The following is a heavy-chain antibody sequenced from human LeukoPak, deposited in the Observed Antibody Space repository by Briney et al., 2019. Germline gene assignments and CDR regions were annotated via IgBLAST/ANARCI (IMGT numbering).Heavy chain of an antibody. CDR3: AREPGQWLPPEL. V-gene: IGHV4-59*01. CDR2: IYYSGST. Sequence: PSETLSLTCTVSGGSISSYYWSWIRQPPGKGLEWIGYIYYSGSTNYNPSLKSRVTISVDTSKNQFSLKLSSVTAADTAVYYCAREPGQWLPPELWGQGTLVIVSS. CDR1: GGSISSYY. J-gene: IGHJ4*02. D-gene: IGHD6-19*01.